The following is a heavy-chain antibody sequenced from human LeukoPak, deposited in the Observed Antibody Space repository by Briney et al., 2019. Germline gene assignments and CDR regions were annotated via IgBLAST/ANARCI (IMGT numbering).Heavy chain of an antibody. D-gene: IGHD3-22*01. Sequence: SETLSLTCTVSGASINNNFWTWIRQPPGKGLEWIGYIYSSGSANYNPSLKSRVIISGDTSKNQISLNLTSVTAADTAVYFCARHRDYYDTWGHGTLVTVSP. CDR1: GASINNNF. CDR2: IYSSGSA. V-gene: IGHV4-59*08. CDR3: ARHRDYYDT. J-gene: IGHJ4*01.